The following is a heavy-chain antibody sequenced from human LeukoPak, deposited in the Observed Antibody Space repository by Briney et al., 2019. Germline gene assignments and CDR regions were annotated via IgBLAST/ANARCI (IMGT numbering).Heavy chain of an antibody. V-gene: IGHV3-64D*09. Sequence: GGSLRLSCSASGFTFSNYAMHWVRQAPGRGLEYVSAISSNGGSTYYADSVKGRFTISRENSKNTLYLQMSSLRAEDTAVYYCVKVRSSRLGEFSLWYYFDSWGQGTLVTVSS. CDR1: GFTFSNYA. CDR3: VKVRSSRLGEFSLWYYFDS. J-gene: IGHJ4*02. D-gene: IGHD3-16*02. CDR2: ISSNGGST.